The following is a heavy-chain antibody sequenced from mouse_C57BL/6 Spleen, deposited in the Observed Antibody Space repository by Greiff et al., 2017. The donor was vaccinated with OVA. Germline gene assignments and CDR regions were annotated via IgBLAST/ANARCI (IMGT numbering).Heavy chain of an antibody. CDR2: ISDGGSYT. J-gene: IGHJ2*01. Sequence: EVQGVESGGGLVKPGGSLKLSCAASGFTFSSYAMSWVRQTPEKRLEWVATISDGGSYTYYPDNVKGRFTISRDNAKNNLYLQMSHLKSEDTAMYYCARGYYGSSPYYFDYWGQGTTLTVSS. D-gene: IGHD1-1*01. CDR3: ARGYYGSSPYYFDY. CDR1: GFTFSSYA. V-gene: IGHV5-4*01.